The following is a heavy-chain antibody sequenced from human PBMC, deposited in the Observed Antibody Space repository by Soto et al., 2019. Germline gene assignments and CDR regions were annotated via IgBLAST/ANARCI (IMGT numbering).Heavy chain of an antibody. V-gene: IGHV4-31*03. J-gene: IGHJ4*02. CDR2: IYYSGST. D-gene: IGHD5-12*01. CDR1: GGSLSSGGYY. CDR3: ARDTQRGYSGYFDS. Sequence: QVQLQESGPGLVKPSQTLSLSCTVSGGSLSSGGYYWSWIRQHPGKGLDWIGFIYYSGSTYYNPSRKSRVTTSVDTSQNQFSLTLSSVTAADTAVYYCARDTQRGYSGYFDSWGQGTLVTVSS.